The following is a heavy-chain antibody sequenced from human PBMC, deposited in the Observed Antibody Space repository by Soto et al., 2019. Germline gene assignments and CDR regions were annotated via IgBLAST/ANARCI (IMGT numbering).Heavy chain of an antibody. J-gene: IGHJ4*02. CDR2: IYYSGST. CDR1: GVSIYSYY. CDR3: ARALVFSWSGIYYFDY. Sequence: SEPLSLTCTVSGVSIYSYYWNWFRQPPGKGLEWIGSIYYSGSTNYNPSLKSRVTISIDTSKNQFSLRLSSVTAADTAVYYCARALVFSWSGIYYFDYWGQGALVTVSS. V-gene: IGHV4-59*01. D-gene: IGHD3-3*01.